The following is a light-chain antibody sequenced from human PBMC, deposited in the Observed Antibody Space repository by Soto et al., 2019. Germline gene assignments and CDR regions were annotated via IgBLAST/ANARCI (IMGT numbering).Light chain of an antibody. CDR1: QSVSSN. V-gene: IGKV3-15*01. CDR2: GAS. CDR3: QQYSVYWT. Sequence: EIAMTQSPSTLSVSPGERATLTCRASQSVSSNLAWYQQKPGQAPRLLIYGASTRATGIPARFSGSGSGTEFTLTINSLQPDDFATYYCQQYSVYWTFGQGTKVDIK. J-gene: IGKJ1*01.